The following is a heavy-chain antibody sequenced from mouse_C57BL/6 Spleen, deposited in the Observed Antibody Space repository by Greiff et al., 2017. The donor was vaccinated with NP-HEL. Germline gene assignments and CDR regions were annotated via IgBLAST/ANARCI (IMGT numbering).Heavy chain of an antibody. V-gene: IGHV1-76*01. D-gene: IGHD1-1*01. CDR3: ASQLRYAMDY. CDR1: GYTFTDYY. J-gene: IGHJ4*01. CDR2: IYPGSGNT. Sequence: VQLQQSGAELVRPGASVKLSCKASGYTFTDYYINWVKQRPGQGLEWIARIYPGSGNTYYNEKFKGKATLTAEKSSSTAYMQLSSLTSEDSAVYFCASQLRYAMDYWGQGTSVTVSS.